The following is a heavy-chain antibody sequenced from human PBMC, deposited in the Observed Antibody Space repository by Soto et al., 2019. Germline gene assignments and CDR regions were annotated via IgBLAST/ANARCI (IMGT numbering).Heavy chain of an antibody. CDR2: IYYSGST. J-gene: IGHJ4*02. CDR3: ARTYGQNFAY. D-gene: IGHD3-10*01. Sequence: PSETLSLTCTVSGGSIGSYYWSWVVQPPGKGLEWIGYIYYSGSTNYNPSLKSRVTISVDTSKNQFSLKLSSVTAADTALYYCARTYGQNFAYSGQRTLVIVAS. CDR1: GGSIGSYY. V-gene: IGHV4-59*01.